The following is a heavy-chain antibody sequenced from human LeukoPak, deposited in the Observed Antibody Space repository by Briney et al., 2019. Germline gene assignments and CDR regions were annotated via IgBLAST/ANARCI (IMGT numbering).Heavy chain of an antibody. CDR1: GGSMTSYY. J-gene: IGHJ5*02. CDR2: VYYSGST. V-gene: IGHV4-59*01. CDR3: ARGPGLNWFDP. D-gene: IGHD3/OR15-3a*01. Sequence: SETLSLTCTVSGGSMTSYYWSWIRQPPGKELEWIGYVYYSGSTNYNPSLRSRVTISIDTSKNQFSLKLSSVTAADTALYYCARGPGLNWFDPWGQGTLVTVSS.